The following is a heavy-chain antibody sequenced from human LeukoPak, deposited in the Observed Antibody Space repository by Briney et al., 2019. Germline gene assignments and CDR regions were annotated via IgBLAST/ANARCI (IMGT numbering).Heavy chain of an antibody. J-gene: IGHJ6*03. CDR3: ARVEMATILYYYYYMDV. V-gene: IGHV4-34*01. CDR2: INHSGST. CDR1: GGSFSGYY. D-gene: IGHD5-24*01. Sequence: PSETLSLTCAVYGGSFSGYYWSWIRQPPGKGLEWIGEINHSGSTNYNPSLKSRVTISVDTSKNQFSLKLSSVTAADTAVYYCARVEMATILYYYYYMDVWGKGTTVTVSS.